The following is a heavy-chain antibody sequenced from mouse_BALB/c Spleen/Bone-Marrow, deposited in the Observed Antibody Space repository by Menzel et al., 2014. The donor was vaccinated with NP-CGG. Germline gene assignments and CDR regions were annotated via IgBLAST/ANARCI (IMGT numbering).Heavy chain of an antibody. CDR1: GYNFTSYW. D-gene: IGHD3-1*01. CDR2: IYPGSGST. Sequence: VKLQESGAELVKPGTSVKLSCKASGYNFTSYWINWVKLRPGQGLERIGDIYPGSGSTNYNEKFKSKATLTVDTSSSTAYMQLSSLASEDSALYYCARFSQLGLLAYWGQGTLATVSA. J-gene: IGHJ3*01. V-gene: IGHV1-55*01. CDR3: ARFSQLGLLAY.